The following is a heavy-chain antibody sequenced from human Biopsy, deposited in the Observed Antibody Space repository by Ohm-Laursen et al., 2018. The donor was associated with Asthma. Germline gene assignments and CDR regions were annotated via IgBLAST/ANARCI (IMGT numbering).Heavy chain of an antibody. D-gene: IGHD3-3*01. Sequence: SDTLSLTCAVSGGSMTSTSHYWDWIRQAPGKGLEWIGYISYGGKTSYNPSLKNRVTISRDTSKNQFSLRLTSVTAADTAVYFCARRITIFGVVQKDHGMDAWGQGTTVSVSS. CDR2: ISYGGKT. CDR1: GGSMTSTSHY. V-gene: IGHV4-39*01. CDR3: ARRITIFGVVQKDHGMDA. J-gene: IGHJ6*02.